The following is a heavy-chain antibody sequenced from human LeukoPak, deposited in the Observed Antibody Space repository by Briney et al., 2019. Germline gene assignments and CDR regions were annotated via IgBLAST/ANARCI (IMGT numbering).Heavy chain of an antibody. D-gene: IGHD3-3*01. CDR2: IYYRGST. Sequence: KPSETLSLTCTVPGGSISSYDWSWIRQRPGKGLEWLGYIYYRGSTNYNPSLKSRVTISVDTSKNQFSLKLSSVTAADTAVYYCAREKLRFLEGAFDIWGQGTMVTVSS. J-gene: IGHJ3*02. V-gene: IGHV4-59*01. CDR3: AREKLRFLEGAFDI. CDR1: GGSISSYD.